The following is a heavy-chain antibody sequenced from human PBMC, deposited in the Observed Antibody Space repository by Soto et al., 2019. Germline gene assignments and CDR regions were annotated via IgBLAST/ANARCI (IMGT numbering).Heavy chain of an antibody. CDR1: GFIFSDYT. V-gene: IGHV3-21*01. D-gene: IGHD1-20*01. Sequence: EVHLVDSGGGLVKPGGSLRLTCAASGFIFSDYTMNWVRQAPGKGLEWVSSISRGSDYIFYADTVKGRFTISRDNARNSLYLQMTSLRAEDTAVYYCAKDSGCVNNACAYDPWGQGTLVTVSS. CDR2: ISRGSDYI. J-gene: IGHJ5*02. CDR3: AKDSGCVNNACAYDP.